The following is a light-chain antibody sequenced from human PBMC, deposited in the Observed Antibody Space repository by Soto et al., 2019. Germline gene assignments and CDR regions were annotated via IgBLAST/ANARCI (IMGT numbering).Light chain of an antibody. CDR2: DAS. CDR1: ESISYW. V-gene: IGKV1-5*01. CDR3: QQYDSYSKT. Sequence: DIQLTQSPSTLTASVGDRVTIGCRASESISYWLAWYQQKPGKAPKLLLYDASSLRSGVPSRFSGSGSGTEFTLTISTLQPDDFATYCCQQYDSYSKTFGQGTQREIK. J-gene: IGKJ2*01.